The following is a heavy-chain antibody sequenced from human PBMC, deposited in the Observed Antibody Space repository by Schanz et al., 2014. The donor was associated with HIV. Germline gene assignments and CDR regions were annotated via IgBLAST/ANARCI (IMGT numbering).Heavy chain of an antibody. CDR2: IKTSGGTT. J-gene: IGHJ6*02. D-gene: IGHD2-15*01. CDR1: GYAFSNFG. Sequence: QVQLVQSGAEVKKPGASVKVSCKASGYAFSNFGFSWVRRAPGQGLEWMGMIKTSGGTTTYAQKFQGRVTLTRDTTATTVYMELSSLKSEDTAVYYCARTHYSVVSSRAMDVWGQGTTVTVSS. CDR3: ARTHYSVVSSRAMDV. V-gene: IGHV1-18*01.